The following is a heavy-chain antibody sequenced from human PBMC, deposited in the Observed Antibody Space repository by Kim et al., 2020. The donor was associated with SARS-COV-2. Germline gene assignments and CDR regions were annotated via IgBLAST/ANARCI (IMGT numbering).Heavy chain of an antibody. V-gene: IGHV1-3*01. CDR3: ARNEDY. Sequence: ASVKVSCKASGYTFTSYAFHWVRQAPGQGLEWMGWIDADNGNTKYSQKFQGRVTITRDTSARTAYMELSGLRSEDTAAYYCARNEDYWGQGTLVTVSS. J-gene: IGHJ4*02. CDR2: IDADNGNT. CDR1: GYTFTSYA.